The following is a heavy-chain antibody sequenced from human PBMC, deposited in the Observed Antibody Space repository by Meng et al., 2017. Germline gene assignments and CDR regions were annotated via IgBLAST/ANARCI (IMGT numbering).Heavy chain of an antibody. J-gene: IGHJ4*02. V-gene: IGHV6-1*01. CDR3: ASGWSMFQT. D-gene: IGHD3-10*02. CDR1: GDTVSSDSAA. CDR2: TYYRSKWYN. Sequence: QLQQSGPGLMKPSQTLSLTCAISGDTVSSDSAAWNLIRQSPSRGLEWLGRTYYRSKWYNDFAVSVKSRIIINPDTSKNHFSLQLNSVTPEDTAVYYCASGWSMFQTWGQGTLVTVSS.